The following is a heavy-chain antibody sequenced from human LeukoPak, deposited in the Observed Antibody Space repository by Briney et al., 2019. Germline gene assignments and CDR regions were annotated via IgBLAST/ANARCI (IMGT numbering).Heavy chain of an antibody. CDR3: ARGEXGLFXX. CDR2: IYYSGST. CDR1: GGSISGGSYY. V-gene: IGHV4-61*01. Sequence: SQTLSLTCTVSGGSISGGSYYWSWIRRPPGKGLEWIGYIYYSGSTKYNLSLKSRVTISVDTSKNQLSLKLSSVTAADTAVYYCARGEXGLFXXWGQGTLVTVX. J-gene: IGHJ4*02. D-gene: IGHD3-16*01.